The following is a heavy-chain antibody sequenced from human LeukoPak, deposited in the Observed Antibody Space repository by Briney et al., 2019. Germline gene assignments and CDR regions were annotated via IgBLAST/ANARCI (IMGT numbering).Heavy chain of an antibody. D-gene: IGHD3-22*01. CDR3: ARRPYSDTSGRLSDV. Sequence: GGSLRLSCAASGFAFSSYNMNWVRQAPGKGLEWISYIGSSGSPTHYADSVGGRFTISRDNAKNSLYLQMNSLRDEDTAVYFCARRPYSDTSGRLSDVWGQGTTVTVSS. J-gene: IGHJ6*02. CDR1: GFAFSSYN. V-gene: IGHV3-48*02. CDR2: IGSSGSPT.